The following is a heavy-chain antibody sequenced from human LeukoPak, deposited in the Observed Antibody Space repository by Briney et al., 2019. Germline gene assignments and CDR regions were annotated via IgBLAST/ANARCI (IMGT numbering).Heavy chain of an antibody. D-gene: IGHD1-26*01. CDR2: IYSGGST. V-gene: IGHV3-53*01. CDR3: ARDSVGATTIDY. CDR1: GFTFSSYS. J-gene: IGHJ4*02. Sequence: GGSLRLSCAASGFTFSSYSMNWVRQAPGKGLEWVSVIYSGGSTYYADSVKGRFTISRDNSKNTLYLQMNSLRAEDTAVYYCARDSVGATTIDYWGQGTLVTVSS.